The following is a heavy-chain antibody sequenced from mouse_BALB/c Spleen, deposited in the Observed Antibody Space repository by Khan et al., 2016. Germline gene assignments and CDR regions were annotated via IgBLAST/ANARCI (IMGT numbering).Heavy chain of an antibody. CDR2: INPSTGYT. Sequence: VQLQESGAELAKPGASVKMSCKASGYTFTSYWMHWVKQRPGQGLEWIGYINPSTGYTEYNQKFKDKATLTADKSSSTAYMQLSSLTSEDSAVYYCANWDYAMDYWGQGTSVTVSS. CDR1: GYTFTSYW. D-gene: IGHD4-1*01. CDR3: ANWDYAMDY. V-gene: IGHV1-7*01. J-gene: IGHJ4*01.